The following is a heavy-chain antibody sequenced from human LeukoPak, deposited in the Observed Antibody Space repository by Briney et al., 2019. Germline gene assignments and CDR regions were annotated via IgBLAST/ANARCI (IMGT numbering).Heavy chain of an antibody. CDR3: AKAEVQWLVLFRYFDY. CDR2: ISGSGSSP. Sequence: PAGGSLRLSCAGSGFTSSGYAMSWIRQAPGKGLEWVSGISGSGSSPYYADSVKGRFTISRDNSKNTLYLQMNSLKAEDTAVYYCAKAEVQWLVLFRYFDYWGQGTLVTVSS. V-gene: IGHV3-23*01. D-gene: IGHD6-19*01. J-gene: IGHJ4*02. CDR1: GFTSSGYA.